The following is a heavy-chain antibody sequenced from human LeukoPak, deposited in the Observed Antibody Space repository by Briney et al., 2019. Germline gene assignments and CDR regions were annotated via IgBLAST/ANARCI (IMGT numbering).Heavy chain of an antibody. CDR3: AKIRGIVGALHAFDI. CDR2: IRYDGSNK. V-gene: IGHV3-30*02. D-gene: IGHD1-26*01. Sequence: PGGSLRLSCAASGFTFSSYGMHWVRQAPGKGLEWVAFIRYDGSNKYYADSVKGRFTISRDNSKNTLYLQMNSLRAEDTAVYYCAKIRGIVGALHAFDIWGQGTMVTVSS. CDR1: GFTFSSYG. J-gene: IGHJ3*02.